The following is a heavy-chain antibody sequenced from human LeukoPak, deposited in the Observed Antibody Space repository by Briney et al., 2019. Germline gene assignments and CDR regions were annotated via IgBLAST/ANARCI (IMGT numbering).Heavy chain of an antibody. CDR2: ISSSSSYI. D-gene: IGHD3-22*01. Sequence: GGSLRLSCAASGFTFSSYSMNWVRQAPGKGREGVSSISSSSSYIYYADSVKGRFTISRDNAKNSLYLQMNSLRAEDTAVYYCARVGLYYDSSGVFDYWGQGTLVTVSS. V-gene: IGHV3-21*01. CDR1: GFTFSSYS. CDR3: ARVGLYYDSSGVFDY. J-gene: IGHJ4*02.